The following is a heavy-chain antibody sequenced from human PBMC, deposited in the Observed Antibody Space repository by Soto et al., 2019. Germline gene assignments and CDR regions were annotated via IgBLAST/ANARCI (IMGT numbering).Heavy chain of an antibody. CDR1: GFNFNTYF. CDR3: ARDAEHGSNCELAY. CDR2: IFPKGSYK. D-gene: IGHD1-26*01. J-gene: IGHJ4*02. V-gene: IGHV3-30-3*01. Sequence: QVQLVQSGGGVVQPGRSLRLSCAASGFNFNTYFMHWVRQAPGKGLEWVTMIFPKGSYKEYADSVKGRFTISRDNSNNTMYLQMDSLRPEDTAVYYCARDAEHGSNCELAYWGQGALVTVSS.